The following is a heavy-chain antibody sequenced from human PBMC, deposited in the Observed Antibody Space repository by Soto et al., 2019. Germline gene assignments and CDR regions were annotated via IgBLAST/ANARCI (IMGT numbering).Heavy chain of an antibody. D-gene: IGHD3-16*01. V-gene: IGHV1-18*01. CDR3: ARGGPPIDY. CDR2: ISAYNGNT. CDR1: GYTFTNFG. J-gene: IGHJ4*02. Sequence: QVQLVQSGAEVKKPGASVKVSCKASGYTFTNFGISWVRQAPGQGLEWMGWISAYNGNTNYAQKFQGRVTMPTDTCTSTAYMEVRSLRFDDTAVYYCARGGPPIDYWGQGTLVTVSS.